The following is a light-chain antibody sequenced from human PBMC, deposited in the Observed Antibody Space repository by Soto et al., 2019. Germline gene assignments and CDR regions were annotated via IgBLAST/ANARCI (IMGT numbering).Light chain of an antibody. CDR3: QQYNYWPPWT. J-gene: IGKJ1*01. CDR2: GAS. Sequence: EIVMTQSPATLSVSPGERATLSCRASQSVSSNLVWYQQKPGQAPRLLISGASTRATGIPARFSGSGSGTEFTLTISSLQSEDFAVYYCQQYNYWPPWTFGQGTKVEIK. V-gene: IGKV3-15*01. CDR1: QSVSSN.